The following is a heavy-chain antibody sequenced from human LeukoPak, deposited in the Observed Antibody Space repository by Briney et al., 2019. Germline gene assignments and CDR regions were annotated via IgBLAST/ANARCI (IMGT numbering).Heavy chain of an antibody. J-gene: IGHJ4*02. D-gene: IGHD2-2*02. CDR1: GYTFTSYD. Sequence: ASVKVSCKASGYTFTSYDINWVRQATGQGLEWMGWMNPNSGNTGYAQKFQGRVTMTRNTSISTAYMELSSLRSGDTAMYYCARCPPRANTGRTSCYREGLDYWGQGTLVTVSS. V-gene: IGHV1-8*01. CDR2: MNPNSGNT. CDR3: ARCPPRANTGRTSCYREGLDY.